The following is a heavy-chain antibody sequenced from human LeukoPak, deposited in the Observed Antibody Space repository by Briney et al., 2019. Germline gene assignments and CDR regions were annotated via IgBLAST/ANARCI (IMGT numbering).Heavy chain of an antibody. CDR2: IYYSGST. CDR1: GGSITNYY. CDR3: ARGDQCSGGSCYYIL. Sequence: SETLSLTCTVSGGSITNYYWSWIRQPPGKGLEWIGYIYYSGSTNYNPSLKSRVTISVDTSKNQFSLKLSSVTAADTAVYYCARGDQCSGGSCYYILWGQGTLVTVSS. J-gene: IGHJ4*02. D-gene: IGHD2-15*01. V-gene: IGHV4-59*12.